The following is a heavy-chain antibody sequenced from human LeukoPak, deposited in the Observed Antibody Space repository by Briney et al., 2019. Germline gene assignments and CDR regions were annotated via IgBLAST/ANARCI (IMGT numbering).Heavy chain of an antibody. CDR1: GGSISSSSYY. CDR2: IYYSGST. CDR3: ARNRRYYDFWSGYLADAFDI. Sequence: SETLSLTCTVSGGSISSSSYYWGWIRQPPGEGLEWIGSIYYSGSTYYNPSLKSRVTISVDTSKNQFSLKLSSVTAADTAVYYCARNRRYYDFWSGYLADAFDIWGQGTMVTVSS. D-gene: IGHD3-3*01. J-gene: IGHJ3*02. V-gene: IGHV4-39*01.